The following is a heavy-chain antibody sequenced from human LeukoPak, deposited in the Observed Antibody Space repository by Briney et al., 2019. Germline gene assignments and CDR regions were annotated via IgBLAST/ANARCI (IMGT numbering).Heavy chain of an antibody. J-gene: IGHJ4*02. Sequence: GGPLRLSCAASGFTFSSYEMNWVRQAPGKGLEWVSYISSSGSTIYYADSVKGRFTISRDNAKNSLYLQMNSLRAEDTAVYYCARDKVQPGIAVAAHFDYWGQGTLVTVSS. V-gene: IGHV3-48*03. D-gene: IGHD6-19*01. CDR2: ISSSGSTI. CDR3: ARDKVQPGIAVAAHFDY. CDR1: GFTFSSYE.